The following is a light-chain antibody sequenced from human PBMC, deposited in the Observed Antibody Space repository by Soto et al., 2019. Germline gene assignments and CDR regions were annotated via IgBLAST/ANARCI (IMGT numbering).Light chain of an antibody. CDR2: EGS. CDR1: SSDVGSYNL. J-gene: IGLJ6*01. Sequence: QSALTQPASVSGSPGQSITISCTGTSSDVGSYNLVSWYQQHPGKAPKLMIYEGSKRPSGVSNRFSGSKPGNTASLTISGLQAEDEADYYCCSYAGSSTPNVFGSGTQLTV. V-gene: IGLV2-23*01. CDR3: CSYAGSSTPNV.